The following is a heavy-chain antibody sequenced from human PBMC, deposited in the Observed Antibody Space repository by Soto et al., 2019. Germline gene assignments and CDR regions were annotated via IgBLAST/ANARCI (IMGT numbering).Heavy chain of an antibody. CDR3: AVYCGNRYWYFDL. Sequence: QVQLVQSGAEVKKPGASVKVSCKASGYTFTSYDINWVRQATGQGLAWMGWMNPNSGNTGYAEKFQGRVTITRTTSISTDYMELIRLRSEYTAVYYCAVYCGNRYWYFDLWGRDTLVTVSS. CDR2: MNPNSGNT. D-gene: IGHD2-15*01. CDR1: GYTFTSYD. J-gene: IGHJ2*01. V-gene: IGHV1-8*01.